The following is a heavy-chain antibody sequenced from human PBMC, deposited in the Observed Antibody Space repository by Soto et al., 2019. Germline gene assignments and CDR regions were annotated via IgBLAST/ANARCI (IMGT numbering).Heavy chain of an antibody. CDR1: GGTFSSYA. Sequence: RASVKVSCKASGGTFSSYAISWVRQAPGQGLEWMGGIIPIFGTANYAQKFQGRVTITADESTSTAYMELSSLRSEDTAVYYCASSRSGSYYLFDYWGQGTLVTVSS. J-gene: IGHJ4*02. V-gene: IGHV1-69*13. CDR2: IIPIFGTA. CDR3: ASSRSGSYYLFDY. D-gene: IGHD3-10*01.